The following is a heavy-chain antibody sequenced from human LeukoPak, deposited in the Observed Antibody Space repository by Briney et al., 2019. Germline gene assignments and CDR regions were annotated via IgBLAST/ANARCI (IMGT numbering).Heavy chain of an antibody. CDR2: IYSGGST. V-gene: IGHV3-66*04. Sequence: RGGSLRLSCAASGFTFSAYSLNWVRQAPGKGLEWVSVIYSGGSTYYADSVKGRFTISRDNSKNTLYLQMNSLRAEDTAVYYCARHYTPYAFDIWGQGTMVTVSS. CDR3: ARHYTPYAFDI. D-gene: IGHD2-15*01. CDR1: GFTFSAYS. J-gene: IGHJ3*02.